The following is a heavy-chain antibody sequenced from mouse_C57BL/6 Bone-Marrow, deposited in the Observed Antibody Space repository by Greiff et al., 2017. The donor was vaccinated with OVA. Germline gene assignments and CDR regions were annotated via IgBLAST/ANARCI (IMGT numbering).Heavy chain of an antibody. Sequence: EVKLVESGGGLVKPGGSLKLSCAASGFTFSDYGMHWVRQAPEKGLEWVAYISSGSSTIYYADTVKGRFTISRDNAKNTLFRQMTSLRSEDTAMYYCAMHGYGYWYFDVWGTGTTVTVSS. D-gene: IGHD2-2*01. CDR3: AMHGYGYWYFDV. J-gene: IGHJ1*03. CDR1: GFTFSDYG. V-gene: IGHV5-17*01. CDR2: ISSGSSTI.